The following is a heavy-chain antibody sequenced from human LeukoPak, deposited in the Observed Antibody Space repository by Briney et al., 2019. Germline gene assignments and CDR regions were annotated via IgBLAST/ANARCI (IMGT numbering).Heavy chain of an antibody. CDR1: GISFSSHG. CDR3: ARARNDYDSNGFSLLEY. D-gene: IGHD3-22*01. V-gene: IGHV3-33*01. Sequence: PGTSLRLSCVVSGISFSSHGMHWVRQAPGKGLEWVAVIWYGGSNIWYADSVKGRFTISRDNSKNTLYLQMNSLRAEDTALYYCARARNDYDSNGFSLLEYWGQGTLVTVSS. J-gene: IGHJ4*02. CDR2: IWYGGSNI.